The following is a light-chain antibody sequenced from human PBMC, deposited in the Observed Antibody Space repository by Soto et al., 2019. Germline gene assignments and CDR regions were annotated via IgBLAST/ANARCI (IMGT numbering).Light chain of an antibody. CDR1: SSNIGDNY. CDR2: DND. CDR3: QSFDNTYV. Sequence: QSVLTQPPSVSAAPGQRVTISCSGSSSNIGDNYVAWYQQVPGTAPKLLIYDNDKRPSGIPDRFSGSKSGASATLDITGLQTGDEADYYCQSFDNTYVFGTGTKVTVL. J-gene: IGLJ1*01. V-gene: IGLV1-51*01.